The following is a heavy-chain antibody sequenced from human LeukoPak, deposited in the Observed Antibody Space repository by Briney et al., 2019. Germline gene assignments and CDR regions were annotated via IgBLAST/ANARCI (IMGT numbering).Heavy chain of an antibody. CDR1: GGSIRPYY. Sequence: SETLSLTCTVSGGSIRPYYWSWIRQPPGKGLEWIGYIYTSGSTNYNPSLKSRVTISVDTSKNQFSLKLSSVTAADTAVYYCARRTPENFDYWGQGTLVTVSS. CDR3: ARRTPENFDY. D-gene: IGHD1-14*01. J-gene: IGHJ4*02. V-gene: IGHV4-4*09. CDR2: IYTSGST.